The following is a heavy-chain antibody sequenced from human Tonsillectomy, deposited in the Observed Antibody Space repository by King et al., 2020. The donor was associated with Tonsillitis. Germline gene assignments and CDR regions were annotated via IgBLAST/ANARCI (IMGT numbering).Heavy chain of an antibody. CDR1: GFTFDDYA. CDR3: VKDTDYGGNLDAFDI. J-gene: IGHJ3*02. D-gene: IGHD4-23*01. CDR2: ISWNIGTL. V-gene: IGHV3-9*01. Sequence: VQLVESGGGLVQPGRSLRLSCAASGFTFDDYAMHWVRQAPGKGLEGVSGISWNIGTLAYAYSVKGRFTISRDNAKNSLYLQMNSLRAEDTALYYCVKDTDYGGNLDAFDIWGQGTMVTVSS.